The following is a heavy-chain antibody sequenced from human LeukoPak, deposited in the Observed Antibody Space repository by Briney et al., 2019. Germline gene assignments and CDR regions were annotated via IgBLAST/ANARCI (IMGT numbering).Heavy chain of an antibody. CDR3: ARVSQTPAY. CDR1: GYTFNAYD. Sequence: GASVKVSCKASGYTFNAYDINWVRQAPGQGLEWMGWMNPNSGNTGFAQKFQGRVTMTRATSINTAYMELSNLRSEDTAVYYCARVSQTPAYWGQGTRVTVSS. J-gene: IGHJ4*02. CDR2: MNPNSGNT. V-gene: IGHV1-8*01.